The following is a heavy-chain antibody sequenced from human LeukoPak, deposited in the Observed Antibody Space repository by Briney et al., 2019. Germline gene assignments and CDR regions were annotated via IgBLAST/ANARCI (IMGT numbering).Heavy chain of an antibody. CDR2: ISSRSSYI. CDR3: ARGIYCSAGSCYSGWFDP. CDR1: GFTFSSYS. J-gene: IGHJ5*02. V-gene: IGHV3-21*01. Sequence: GGSLRLSCAASGFTFSSYSMNWLRQAPGKGLEWVSSISSRSSYIYYADSVKGRFTISRDNAKNSLYLQMNSLRAEDTAVYSCARGIYCSAGSCYSGWFDPWGQGTLVTVS. D-gene: IGHD2-15*01.